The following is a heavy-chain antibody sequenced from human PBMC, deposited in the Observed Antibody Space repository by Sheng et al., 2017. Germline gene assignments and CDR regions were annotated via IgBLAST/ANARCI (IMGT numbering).Heavy chain of an antibody. CDR1: GFTFSRYG. J-gene: IGHJ6*03. CDR2: IRYDGSNK. Sequence: QVQLVESGGGVVQPGGSLRLSCEASGFTFSRYGMHWVRQAPGKGLEWVAFIRYDGSNKYYVDSVKGRFNIARDNSKNAMFLQMNSLSPEDTALYFCARERAMNLAPLYMDVWGKGPRSSSP. CDR3: ARERAMNLAPLYMDV. V-gene: IGHV3-30*02.